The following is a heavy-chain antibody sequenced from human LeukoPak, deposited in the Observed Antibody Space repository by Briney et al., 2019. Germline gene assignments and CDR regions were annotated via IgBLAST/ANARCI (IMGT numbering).Heavy chain of an antibody. CDR3: AKDQRVDIVTTIYDY. Sequence: GGSLRLSCAASGFTFSSYAMSWVRQAPGKGLEWVSAISGSGGSTYYADSVKGRFTISRDNSKNTLYLQMNSLRAEDTAVYYCAKDQRVDIVTTIYDYWGQGTLVTVSS. CDR2: ISGSGGST. V-gene: IGHV3-23*01. J-gene: IGHJ4*02. D-gene: IGHD5-12*01. CDR1: GFTFSSYA.